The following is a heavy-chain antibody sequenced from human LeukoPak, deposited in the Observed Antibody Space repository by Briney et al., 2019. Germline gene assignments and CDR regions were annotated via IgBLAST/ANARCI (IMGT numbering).Heavy chain of an antibody. Sequence: GASVKVSCKASGYTFTSYGISWVRQAPGQGLEWMGWISAYNGNTNYAQKLQGRVTMTTDTSTSTAYMELRSLRSDDTAVYYCARDRRQLPEFQGWFDPWGQGTLVTVSS. CDR2: ISAYNGNT. CDR1: GYTFTSYG. J-gene: IGHJ5*02. D-gene: IGHD2-2*01. V-gene: IGHV1-18*01. CDR3: ARDRRQLPEFQGWFDP.